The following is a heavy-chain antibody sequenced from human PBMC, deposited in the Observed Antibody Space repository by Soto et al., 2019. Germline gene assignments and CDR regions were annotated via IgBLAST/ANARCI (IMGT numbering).Heavy chain of an antibody. CDR3: ARGATPTNRYYFDY. CDR1: GYTFTSYA. Sequence: ASVKVSCKASGYTFTSYAMYWVRQAPGQRLEWMGWINAGNGNTKYSQKFQGRVTITRDTSASTAYMELSSLRSEDTAVYYCARGATPTNRYYFDYWGQGTLVTVSS. V-gene: IGHV1-3*01. CDR2: INAGNGNT. J-gene: IGHJ4*02.